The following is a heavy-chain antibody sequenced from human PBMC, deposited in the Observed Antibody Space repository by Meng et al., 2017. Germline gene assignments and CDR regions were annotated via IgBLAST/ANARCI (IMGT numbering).Heavy chain of an antibody. CDR1: GGSFSGYY. J-gene: IGHJ4*03. Sequence: ESLKISCAVYGGSFSGYYWSWIRQPPGKGLEWIGEINHSGSTYYNPSLKSRVTISIDPAKNQFSLELSSVTAADTAVYYCARAQTRGCYDSSGYYLFDYWGQGTLVTVSS. V-gene: IGHV4-34*01. CDR2: INHSGST. CDR3: ARAQTRGCYDSSGYYLFDY. D-gene: IGHD3-22*01.